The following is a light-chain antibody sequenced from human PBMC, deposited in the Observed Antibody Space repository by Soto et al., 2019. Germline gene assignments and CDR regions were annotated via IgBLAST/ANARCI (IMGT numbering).Light chain of an antibody. CDR1: SSDVGAYNY. CDR3: NSFTTSSTLV. V-gene: IGLV2-14*03. Sequence: QSALTQPASVSGSPGQSITISCTGTSSDVGAYNYVSWYQHHPGQAPKLMIYDVSNRPSGVSNRFSGSKSGNTASLTISGLQAEDEADYYCNSFTTSSTLVFGGGIKLTVL. CDR2: DVS. J-gene: IGLJ2*01.